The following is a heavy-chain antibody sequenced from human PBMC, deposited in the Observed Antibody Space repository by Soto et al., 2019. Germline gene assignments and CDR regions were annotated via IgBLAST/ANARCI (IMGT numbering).Heavy chain of an antibody. CDR2: IIPIFGTA. Sequence: QVQLVQSGAEVKKPGSSVKVSCKASGGTFSSYAITWVRQAPEQGLEWMGRIIPIFGTANYNQKFQGRVTITADESTSTAYMELSSLRSEDTAVYYCARNEYSTTFYYYGMDVWGQGTTVTVSS. CDR1: GGTFSSYA. D-gene: IGHD6-6*01. V-gene: IGHV1-69*01. CDR3: ARNEYSTTFYYYGMDV. J-gene: IGHJ6*02.